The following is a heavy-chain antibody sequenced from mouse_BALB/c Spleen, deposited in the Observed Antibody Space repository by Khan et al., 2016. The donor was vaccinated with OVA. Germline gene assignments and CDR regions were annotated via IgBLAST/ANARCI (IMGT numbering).Heavy chain of an antibody. V-gene: IGHV1S137*01. D-gene: IGHD2-3*01. Sequence: QVRLQQSGPELVRPGVSVKISCKGSGYTFTDYAMHWVKQSHAKSLEWIGLISTYSGNTNYNQKFKGKATMTVDKSSSTAYMELARLTSEDPAIXYCARPAYDGYYDYWGQGTTLTVSS. CDR1: GYTFTDYA. CDR3: ARPAYDGYYDY. J-gene: IGHJ2*01. CDR2: ISTYSGNT.